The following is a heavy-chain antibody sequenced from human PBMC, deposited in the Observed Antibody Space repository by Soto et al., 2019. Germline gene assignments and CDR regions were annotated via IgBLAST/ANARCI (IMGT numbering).Heavy chain of an antibody. D-gene: IGHD4-17*01. CDR2: IQYSGST. J-gene: IGHJ3*02. CDR3: ARAYGDYVAFDI. V-gene: IGHV4-31*03. Sequence: SETLSLTCTVSGGSISIGGYYWGWIRQHPGKGPEWIGYIQYSGSTYQNPSLKSRVTISVDTSQNQFSLKLSSVTAADTAVYYCARAYGDYVAFDIWGQGTMVTVSS. CDR1: GGSISIGGYY.